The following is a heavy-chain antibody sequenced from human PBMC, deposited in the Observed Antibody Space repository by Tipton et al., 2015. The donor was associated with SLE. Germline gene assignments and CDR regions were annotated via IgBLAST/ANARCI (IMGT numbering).Heavy chain of an antibody. CDR1: GFSFSNYA. Sequence: SLRLSCAASGFSFSNYAMTWVRRAPGKGLEWVSGISGSGGSTYYADSVKGRFTISRDNSKNTLYLQMNSLRADDTAVYHCAKCPPGCYWGQGTLVTVSS. CDR2: ISGSGGST. D-gene: IGHD2-8*01. V-gene: IGHV3-23*01. J-gene: IGHJ4*02. CDR3: AKCPPGCY.